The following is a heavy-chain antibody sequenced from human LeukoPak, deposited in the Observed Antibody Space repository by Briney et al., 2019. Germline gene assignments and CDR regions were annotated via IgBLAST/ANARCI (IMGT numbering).Heavy chain of an antibody. Sequence: SETLSLTCIVSNDSFRSYHWNWVRQSPGKGLEWIADINDSGTTNYNPSLKSRATISVDTSKNEFSLQLNSVTAADTAVFYCARLDWSGFFLDYWGQGILVTVSS. CDR2: INDSGTT. V-gene: IGHV4-59*08. CDR3: ARLDWSGFFLDY. J-gene: IGHJ4*02. CDR1: NDSFRSYH. D-gene: IGHD3-3*01.